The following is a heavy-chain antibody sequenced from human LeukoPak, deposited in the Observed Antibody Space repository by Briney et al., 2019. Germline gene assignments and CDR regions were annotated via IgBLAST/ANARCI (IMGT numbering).Heavy chain of an antibody. V-gene: IGHV4-38-2*02. CDR3: ARLYSSSWYFSYYYMDV. Sequence: NASETLSLTCTVSGYSISSRYYWGWIRQPPGEGLEWIGNVYHSGRTYDNPSLKSRVTISVDTSKNQFSLKLSSVTAADTAVYYCARLYSSSWYFSYYYMDVWGKGTTVTVSS. CDR2: VYHSGRT. CDR1: GYSISSRYY. D-gene: IGHD6-13*01. J-gene: IGHJ6*03.